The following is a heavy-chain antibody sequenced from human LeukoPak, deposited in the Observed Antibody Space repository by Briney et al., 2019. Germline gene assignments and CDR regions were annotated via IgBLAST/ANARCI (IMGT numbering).Heavy chain of an antibody. CDR1: GFTVSSNY. J-gene: IGHJ4*02. CDR2: INPDGSST. Sequence: TGGSLRLSCAASGFTVSSNYMSWVRQAPGKGLVWVSRINPDGSSTTYADSVKGRFTISRDNAKNTVYLQMNSLRAEDTAVYYCVRSVGGTDSWGQGTLVTVSS. V-gene: IGHV3-74*01. CDR3: VRSVGGTDS. D-gene: IGHD1-26*01.